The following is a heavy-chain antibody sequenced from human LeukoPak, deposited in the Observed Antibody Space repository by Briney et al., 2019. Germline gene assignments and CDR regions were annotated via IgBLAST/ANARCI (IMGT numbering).Heavy chain of an antibody. J-gene: IGHJ4*02. D-gene: IGHD3-22*01. CDR2: IYNSGST. Sequence: PLETLSLTCTVSGGSISSSYWNWIRQPPGRGLEWIGHIYNSGSTNYNPSLKSRVTISVDTSKNQLSLKLSSVTAADTAVYYCARDYYDSSGYYHFDYWGQGTLVTVSS. V-gene: IGHV4-59*01. CDR1: GGSISSSY. CDR3: ARDYYDSSGYYHFDY.